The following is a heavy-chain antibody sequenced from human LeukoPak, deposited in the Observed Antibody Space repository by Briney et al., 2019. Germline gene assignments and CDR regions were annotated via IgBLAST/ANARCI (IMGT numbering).Heavy chain of an antibody. D-gene: IGHD1-26*01. J-gene: IGHJ4*02. CDR2: INPNGGST. V-gene: IGHV1-46*01. Sequence: HWASVKVSCKASGYTFTSYYMYWVRQAPGQGLEWMGTINPNGGSTNYAQKFLGRVTMTRDMSKSTVYMELSNLRSEDTAVYYCALDLGSTPNDYWGQGTLVTVSS. CDR3: ALDLGSTPNDY. CDR1: GYTFTSYY.